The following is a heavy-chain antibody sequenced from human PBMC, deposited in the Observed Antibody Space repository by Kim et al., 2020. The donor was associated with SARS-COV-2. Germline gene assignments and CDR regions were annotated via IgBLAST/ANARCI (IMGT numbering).Heavy chain of an antibody. V-gene: IGHV3-23*01. D-gene: IGHD2-8*01. Sequence: VKGRFTISRDNSKNTLYLQMNSLRAEDTAVYYCAKEGDIVLMVYASSFDYWGQGTLVTVSS. CDR3: AKEGDIVLMVYASSFDY. J-gene: IGHJ4*02.